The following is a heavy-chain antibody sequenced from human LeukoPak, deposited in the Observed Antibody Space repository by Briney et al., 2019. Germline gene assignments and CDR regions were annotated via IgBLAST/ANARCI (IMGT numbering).Heavy chain of an antibody. Sequence: PSQTLSLTCTVSGGSITNVDYYWSWIRQSPGKGLEWIGYVWHSGNTYYNPSFKSRITISIDTSKNQFSLKMSFVTATDTAVYYCASVIWGYYFDNWGQGALVTVSS. V-gene: IGHV4-30-4*01. CDR1: GGSITNVDYY. CDR3: ASVIWGYYFDN. J-gene: IGHJ4*02. D-gene: IGHD3-16*01. CDR2: VWHSGNT.